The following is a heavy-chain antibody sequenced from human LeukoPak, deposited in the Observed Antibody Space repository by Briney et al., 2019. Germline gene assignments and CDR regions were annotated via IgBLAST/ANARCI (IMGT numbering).Heavy chain of an antibody. CDR3: ARGRSVGMDV. J-gene: IGHJ6*02. Sequence: PSETLSLTCAVYGGSFSGYYWSWIRQPPGKGLEWIGEINHSGSTNYNPSLKSRVTISVHTSKNQFSLKLSSVTAADTAVYYCARGRSVGMDVWGQGTTVTVSS. CDR1: GGSFSGYY. CDR2: INHSGST. D-gene: IGHD1-14*01. V-gene: IGHV4-34*01.